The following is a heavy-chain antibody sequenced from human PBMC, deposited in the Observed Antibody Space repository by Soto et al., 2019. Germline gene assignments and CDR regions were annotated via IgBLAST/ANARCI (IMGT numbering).Heavy chain of an antibody. CDR1: GFVFSSYE. Sequence: PGGSLRLSCVASGFVFSSYEMSWVRQTPEKGLKWVSYISRSGTTIFYADSVKGRFTISRDNAKNSVYLQMNSLRAEDTAVYYCGRGLDYWGRGTLVTVSS. CDR2: ISRSGTTI. V-gene: IGHV3-48*03. J-gene: IGHJ4*02. CDR3: GRGLDY.